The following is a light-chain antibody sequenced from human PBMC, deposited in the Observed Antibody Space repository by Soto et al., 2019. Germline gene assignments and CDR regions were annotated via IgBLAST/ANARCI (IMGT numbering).Light chain of an antibody. CDR2: YVS. Sequence: DVVMTQSPLSLPVTLGQPASISCRSTQGLVYRNGNTFLYWFFQRPGQSQRRLIYYVSNRDFGVPDRLSGGGSGTDFKLHISRVEAEHVGVYCCLQYTHWPHTFGQGTQLEIK. J-gene: IGKJ2*01. V-gene: IGKV2-30*01. CDR3: LQYTHWPHT. CDR1: QGLVYRNGNTF.